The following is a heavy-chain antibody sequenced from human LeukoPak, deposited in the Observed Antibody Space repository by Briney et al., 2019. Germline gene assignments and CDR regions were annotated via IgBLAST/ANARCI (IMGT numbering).Heavy chain of an antibody. D-gene: IGHD3-22*01. V-gene: IGHV4-34*01. CDR2: INHSGST. J-gene: IGHJ4*02. Sequence: SETLSLTCAVYGGSFSGYYWSWIRQPPGKGPEWIGEINHSGSTNYNPSLKSRVTISVDTSKNQFSLKLSSVTAADTAVYYCARSADYYDSSGYYFGGQGTLVTVSS. CDR1: GGSFSGYY. CDR3: ARSADYYDSSGYYF.